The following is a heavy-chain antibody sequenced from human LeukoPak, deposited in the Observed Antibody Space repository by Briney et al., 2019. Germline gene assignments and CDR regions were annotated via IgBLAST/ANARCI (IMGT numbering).Heavy chain of an antibody. CDR1: GGSVSSGSYY. CDR3: ARGVRFDY. V-gene: IGHV4-39*07. Sequence: SETLSLTCTVSGGSVSSGSYYWSWIRQPPGKGLEWIGEINHSGSTNYNPSLKSRVTISVDTSKNQFSLKLSSVTAADTAVYYCARGVRFDYWGQGTLVTVSS. CDR2: INHSGST. J-gene: IGHJ4*02.